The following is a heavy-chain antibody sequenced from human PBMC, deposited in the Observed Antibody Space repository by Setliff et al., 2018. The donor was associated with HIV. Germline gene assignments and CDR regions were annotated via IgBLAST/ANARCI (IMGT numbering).Heavy chain of an antibody. CDR3: AKVGREYNGYDLTFDS. D-gene: IGHD5-12*01. CDR1: GFTFSSYV. J-gene: IGHJ4*02. V-gene: IGHV3-33*03. Sequence: LRLSCAASGFTFSSYVMHWVRQAPGKGLEWVALTWYDGRTTYYADSVKGRFTISRDNSKSTLNLQRNTLRPEDTAMYYCAKVGREYNGYDLTFDSWGQGTLVTVSS. CDR2: TWYDGRTT.